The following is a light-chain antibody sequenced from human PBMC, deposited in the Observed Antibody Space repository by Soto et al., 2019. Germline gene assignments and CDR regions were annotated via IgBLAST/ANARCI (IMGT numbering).Light chain of an antibody. V-gene: IGLV2-14*01. CDR3: SSFTNTITRYA. Sequence: QSVLTQPASVSGSPGQSITISCTGTSSDVGGYNYVSWFQHHPGKSPKLIIYEVSYRPSGVSNRFSGSKSGDTASLTISGLQAEVEADHYCSSFTNTITRYAFGAGTKVTVL. CDR1: SSDVGGYNY. J-gene: IGLJ1*01. CDR2: EVS.